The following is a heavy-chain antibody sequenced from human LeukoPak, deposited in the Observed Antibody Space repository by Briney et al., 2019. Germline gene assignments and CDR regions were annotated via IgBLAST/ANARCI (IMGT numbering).Heavy chain of an antibody. Sequence: GESLKISCKISGYRLTNNWIGWVRQMPGKGLEWMGIIYPGDSVIIYSPSFQGQVTISADKSISTAYLQWASVKASDTAIYYCARHVDYFYYMDVWGKGTTVTISS. CDR2: IYPGDSVI. V-gene: IGHV5-51*01. CDR3: ARHVDYFYYMDV. J-gene: IGHJ6*03. CDR1: GYRLTNNW.